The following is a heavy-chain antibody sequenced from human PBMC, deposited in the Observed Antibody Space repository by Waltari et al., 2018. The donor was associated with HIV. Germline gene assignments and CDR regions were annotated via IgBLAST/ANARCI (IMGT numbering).Heavy chain of an antibody. J-gene: IGHJ3*02. V-gene: IGHV1-2*02. D-gene: IGHD6-19*01. Sequence: QVQLVQSGAEVKKPGASVKVSCKASGYTFTGYYMHWVRQAPGQGLEWMGWINPNSGGTNYAQKFQGRVNMTRDTSISTAYMELSRLRSDDTAVYYCARDWQQWLVRGGAFDIWGQGTMVTVSS. CDR2: INPNSGGT. CDR1: GYTFTGYY. CDR3: ARDWQQWLVRGGAFDI.